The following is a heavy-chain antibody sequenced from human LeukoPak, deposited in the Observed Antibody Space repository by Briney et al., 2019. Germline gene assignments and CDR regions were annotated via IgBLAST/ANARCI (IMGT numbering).Heavy chain of an antibody. V-gene: IGHV4-59*01. CDR2: IYYSGST. Sequence: SETLSLTCTVSGDSISSYYWSWIRQPPGKGLEWIGYIYYSGSTNYNPSLKSRVTISVDTSKNQFSLKLSSVTAADTAVYYCARHTAMLFDYWGQGTLVTVSS. CDR3: ARHTAMLFDY. J-gene: IGHJ4*02. CDR1: GDSISSYY. D-gene: IGHD5-18*01.